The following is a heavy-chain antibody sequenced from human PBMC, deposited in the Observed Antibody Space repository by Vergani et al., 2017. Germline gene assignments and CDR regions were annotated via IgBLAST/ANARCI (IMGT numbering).Heavy chain of an antibody. D-gene: IGHD2-8*01. CDR3: AGAVGGYCTHGVCHYNSFDP. CDR1: GGTFSSYA. Sequence: QVQLVQSGAEVKKPGSSVKVSCKASGGTFSSYAISWVRQAPGQGLEWMGGIIPIFGTANYAQKFQGRVTLTADESTSTAYMELSSLRSEDTAVYYCAGAVGGYCTHGVCHYNSFDPWGQGTLVTVSS. J-gene: IGHJ5*02. V-gene: IGHV1-69*01. CDR2: IIPIFGTA.